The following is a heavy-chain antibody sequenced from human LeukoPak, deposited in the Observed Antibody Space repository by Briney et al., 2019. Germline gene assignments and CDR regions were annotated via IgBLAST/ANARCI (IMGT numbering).Heavy chain of an antibody. D-gene: IGHD3-10*01. V-gene: IGHV3-23*01. J-gene: IGHJ4*02. CDR2: ISASGGST. Sequence: GGSLRLSCAASGFTFSSYAMSWVRQAPGKGLEWVSAISASGGSTYYADSVKGRFTISRDNSKNTLYLQMNSLRAEDTAVYYCAKVVWFGELFFDYWGQGTLVTVSS. CDR1: GFTFSSYA. CDR3: AKVVWFGELFFDY.